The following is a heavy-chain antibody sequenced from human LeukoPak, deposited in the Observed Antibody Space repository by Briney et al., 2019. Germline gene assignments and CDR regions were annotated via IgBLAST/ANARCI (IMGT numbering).Heavy chain of an antibody. V-gene: IGHV4-59*01. Sequence: SETLSLTCTVSGGSIRTYYWSWIRQPPGTRLEWIGYVYNSGTTNYNPSFKSRVTMSVDTSKNQFSLKLSSVTAADTAVYYCARGAVVNGLDVWGQGTTVTVSS. J-gene: IGHJ6*02. CDR3: ARGAVVNGLDV. CDR1: GGSIRTYY. D-gene: IGHD5-18*01. CDR2: VYNSGTT.